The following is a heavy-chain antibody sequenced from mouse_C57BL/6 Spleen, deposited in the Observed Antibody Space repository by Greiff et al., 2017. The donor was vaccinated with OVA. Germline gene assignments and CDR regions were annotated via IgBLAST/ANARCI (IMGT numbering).Heavy chain of an antibody. V-gene: IGHV1-69*01. D-gene: IGHD1-1*01. CDR2: IDPSDSYT. Sequence: VQLQQPGAGLVMPGASVKLSCKASGYTFTSYWMHWVTQSPGQGLEWIGEIDPSDSYTNYNQKFKGQSTLTGDKSSSTAYMQLSSLTSEDSAVYYCARGEITTGVGHFDVWGTGTTVTVSS. CDR1: GYTFTSYW. J-gene: IGHJ1*03. CDR3: ARGEITTGVGHFDV.